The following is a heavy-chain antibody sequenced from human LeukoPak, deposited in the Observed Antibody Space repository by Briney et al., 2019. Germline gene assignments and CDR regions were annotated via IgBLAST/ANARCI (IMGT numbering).Heavy chain of an antibody. CDR2: ISSSGSTI. J-gene: IGHJ4*02. CDR3: ARDGDYYDSSGYYLDY. D-gene: IGHD3-22*01. CDR1: GFTFSDYY. V-gene: IGHV3-11*01. Sequence: PGGSLRLSCAASGFTFSDYYMSWLRQAPGKGLEWVSYISSSGSTIYYADSVKGRFTISRDNAKNSLYLQMNSLRAEDTAVYYCARDGDYYDSSGYYLDYWGQGTLVTVSS.